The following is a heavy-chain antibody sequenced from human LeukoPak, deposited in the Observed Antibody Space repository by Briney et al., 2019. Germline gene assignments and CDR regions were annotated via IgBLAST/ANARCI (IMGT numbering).Heavy chain of an antibody. V-gene: IGHV4-59*01. Sequence: SETLSLTCTVSGDSFSSYHWSWLRQPPGKGLEWVGYISSSGSNSYNLSLKSRVTISVDTSKNQFSLRLSSVTAADTAVYYCARVGRGDHTWGSYYCDHWGQGTLVSVSS. D-gene: IGHD3-16*01. CDR1: GDSFSSYH. CDR3: ARVGRGDHTWGSYYCDH. CDR2: ISSSGSN. J-gene: IGHJ4*02.